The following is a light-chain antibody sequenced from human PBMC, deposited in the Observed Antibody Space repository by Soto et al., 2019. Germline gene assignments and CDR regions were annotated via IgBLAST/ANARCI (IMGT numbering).Light chain of an antibody. Sequence: IQMTQSPSSLSASVGDRVIITFRASQSITRFLNWYQQKPGKAPKLLIYAASSLQSGVPSRFSGSGSGTDFTLTISSLQPEDFATYYCQQNYSPPPITFGQGTRLDIK. CDR3: QQNYSPPPIT. V-gene: IGKV1-39*01. CDR2: AAS. J-gene: IGKJ5*01. CDR1: QSITRF.